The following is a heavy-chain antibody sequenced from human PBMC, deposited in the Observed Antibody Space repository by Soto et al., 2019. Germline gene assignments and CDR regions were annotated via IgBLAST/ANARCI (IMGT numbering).Heavy chain of an antibody. CDR1: GYTFTDYG. D-gene: IGHD6-19*01. V-gene: IGHV1-18*01. J-gene: IGHJ4*02. Sequence: QVQLVQSGAEVKKPGASVKVYCKASGYTFTDYGISWVRQAPGQGLEWMGWIHTYNGNTNYAQKAQGRVTKTTDSSTSTAYMELRSLRSDDTAVYYCARDAQYSSRWHPIDYWGQGTLVTVSS. CDR2: IHTYNGNT. CDR3: ARDAQYSSRWHPIDY.